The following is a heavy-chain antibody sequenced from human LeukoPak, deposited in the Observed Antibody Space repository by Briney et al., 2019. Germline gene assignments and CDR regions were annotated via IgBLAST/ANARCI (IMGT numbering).Heavy chain of an antibody. CDR3: AKDFMTYYYDSSGPTFDY. V-gene: IGHV3-23*01. Sequence: GGSLRLSCAASGFTFSSYAMSWVRQAPGKGLEWVSAISGSGGSTYYADSVKGRFTISRDNSKNTLYLQMNSLRAEDTAVYYCAKDFMTYYYDSSGPTFDYWGQGTLVTVSS. CDR1: GFTFSSYA. CDR2: ISGSGGST. D-gene: IGHD3-22*01. J-gene: IGHJ4*02.